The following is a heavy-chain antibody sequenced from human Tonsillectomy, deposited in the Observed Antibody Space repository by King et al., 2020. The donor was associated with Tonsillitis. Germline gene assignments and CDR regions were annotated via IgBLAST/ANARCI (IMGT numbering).Heavy chain of an antibody. CDR3: ARARCTGGNCYSSPAWFFDL. V-gene: IGHV4-61*02. CDR1: GDSISSGSYY. Sequence: QLQESGPGLVKPSQTLSLTCTVSGDSISSGSYYWSWIRQPAGKGLEWIGRIYTSGSTKYNPSLKSRVTISIDTSKNQVSLKLISVTAADTAVYYCARARCTGGNCYSSPAWFFDLWGRGSLVTVSS. CDR2: IYTSGST. J-gene: IGHJ2*01. D-gene: IGHD2-15*01.